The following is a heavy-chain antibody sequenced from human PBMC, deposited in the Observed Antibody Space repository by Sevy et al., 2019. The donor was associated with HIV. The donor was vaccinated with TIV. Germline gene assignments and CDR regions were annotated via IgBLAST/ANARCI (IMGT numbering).Heavy chain of an antibody. Sequence: GGSLRLSCAASGFTFSSYAMHWVRQAPGKGLEWVAVISYDGSNKYYADSVKGRFTISRDNSKNTLHLQMNSLRAEDTAVYYCAGFMTTVVTPMAFDIWGQGTMVTVSS. CDR3: AGFMTTVVTPMAFDI. J-gene: IGHJ3*02. CDR2: ISYDGSNK. CDR1: GFTFSSYA. D-gene: IGHD4-17*01. V-gene: IGHV3-30-3*01.